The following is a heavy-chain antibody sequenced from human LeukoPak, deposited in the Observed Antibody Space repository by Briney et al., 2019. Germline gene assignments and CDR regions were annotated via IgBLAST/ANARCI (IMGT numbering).Heavy chain of an antibody. V-gene: IGHV4-4*07. D-gene: IGHD6-19*01. CDR3: ARDPSTIAVDDAFDI. Sequence: PSETLSLTCTVSGGSISSYYWSWIRRPAGKGLEWIGRIYTSGSTNYNPSLKSRVTMSVDTSKNQFSLKLSSVTAADTAVYYCARDPSTIAVDDAFDIWGQGTMVTVSS. CDR2: IYTSGST. CDR1: GGSISSYY. J-gene: IGHJ3*02.